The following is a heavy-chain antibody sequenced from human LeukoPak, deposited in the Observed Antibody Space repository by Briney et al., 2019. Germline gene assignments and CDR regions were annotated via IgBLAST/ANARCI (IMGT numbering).Heavy chain of an antibody. D-gene: IGHD3-22*01. Sequence: PGGSLRLSCAASGFTFSSYGMHWVRQAPGKGLEWVAVIWFDGSNKYYADSVKGRFTISRDNSKNTLYLQMNSLRAEDTAVYYCARDLSPWDDSSGYSDYWGQGTLVTVSS. J-gene: IGHJ4*02. V-gene: IGHV3-33*01. CDR1: GFTFSSYG. CDR3: ARDLSPWDDSSGYSDY. CDR2: IWFDGSNK.